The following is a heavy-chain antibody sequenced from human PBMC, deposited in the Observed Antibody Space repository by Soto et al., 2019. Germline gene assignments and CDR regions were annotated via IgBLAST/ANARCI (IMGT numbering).Heavy chain of an antibody. D-gene: IGHD1-26*01. CDR1: GFIVSSNY. CDR3: ARRWG. J-gene: IGHJ3*01. V-gene: IGHV3-66*01. Sequence: EVQLVESGGGLVQPGGSLRLSCAASGFIVSSNYMSWVRQAPGKGPEWVALIYSGGTTHYAESVKGRFTISRDKSKITLYLQMNSLRAEDTAVYYCARRWGWGHGTMVTVSS. CDR2: IYSGGTT.